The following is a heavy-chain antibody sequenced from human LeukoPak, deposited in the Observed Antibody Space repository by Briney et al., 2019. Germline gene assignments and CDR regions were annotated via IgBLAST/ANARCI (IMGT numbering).Heavy chain of an antibody. Sequence: SVKVSCKASGGTFSSYAISWVRQAPGQGLEWMGKIIPIFGTANYAQRFQGRVTITTDESTSTAYMELSSPRSEDTAVYYCSRDLSIAARRSYFDYWGQGTLVTVSS. CDR1: GGTFSSYA. V-gene: IGHV1-69*05. J-gene: IGHJ4*02. CDR3: SRDLSIAARRSYFDY. CDR2: IIPIFGTA. D-gene: IGHD6-6*01.